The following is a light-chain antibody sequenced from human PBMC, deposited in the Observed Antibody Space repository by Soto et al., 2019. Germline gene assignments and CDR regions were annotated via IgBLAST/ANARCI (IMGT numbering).Light chain of an antibody. CDR1: QSISSY. CDR2: AAS. V-gene: IGKV1-39*01. J-gene: IGKJ1*01. Sequence: DIQMTQSPSTLPASVGDRVTITCRASQSISSYLNWYQQKPGKAPKLLIYAASSLQSGVPSRFSGSGSGTDSTLTISSLQPEDFATYYCQQSYSTPTFGQGTKLDIK. CDR3: QQSYSTPT.